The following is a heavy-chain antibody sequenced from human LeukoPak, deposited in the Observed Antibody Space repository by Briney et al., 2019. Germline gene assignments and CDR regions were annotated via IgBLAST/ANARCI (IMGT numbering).Heavy chain of an antibody. Sequence: GGSLRLSCTASGFTFSTYAMGWARQAPGKGLEWVSGIGSNGVNRYYADSAKGRFTISRDNSKNTVYLQMNSLRAEDTALYYCVRAYTTSGTYAEPWGQGAQVTVSS. D-gene: IGHD1-1*01. CDR1: GFTFSTYA. J-gene: IGHJ4*02. CDR2: IGSNGVNR. V-gene: IGHV3-23*01. CDR3: VRAYTTSGTYAEP.